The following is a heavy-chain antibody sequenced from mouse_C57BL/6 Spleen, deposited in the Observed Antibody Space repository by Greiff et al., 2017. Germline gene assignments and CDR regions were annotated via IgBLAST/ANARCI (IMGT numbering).Heavy chain of an antibody. V-gene: IGHV5-15*01. J-gene: IGHJ2*01. CDR1: GFTFSDYG. CDR2: ISTWAYCI. CDR3: ARHGDGYYLDY. D-gene: IGHD2-3*01. Sequence: EVQLVESGGGLVQPGGSLKLSCAASGFTFSDYGMTWVRQAPRKGPEWVAFISTWAYCIFFADTVTGRFTISRENSKNTLYLEMSSLRSEDTAMYYCARHGDGYYLDYWGQGTTLTVSS.